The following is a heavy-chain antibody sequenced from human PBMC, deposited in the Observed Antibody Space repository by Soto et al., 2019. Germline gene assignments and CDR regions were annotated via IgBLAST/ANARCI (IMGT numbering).Heavy chain of an antibody. CDR2: IYPGDSDT. Sequence: PGESLKISCKGSEYSFTSYWIGWVRQMPGKGLEWMGIIYPGDSDTRYSPSFQGQVTISADKSISTAYLQWSSLKASDTAMYYCTRLGHCTSSSCYEGVDTFNIWGQGTMVTVSS. CDR3: TRLGHCTSSSCYEGVDTFNI. CDR1: EYSFTSYW. V-gene: IGHV5-51*01. D-gene: IGHD2-2*01. J-gene: IGHJ3*02.